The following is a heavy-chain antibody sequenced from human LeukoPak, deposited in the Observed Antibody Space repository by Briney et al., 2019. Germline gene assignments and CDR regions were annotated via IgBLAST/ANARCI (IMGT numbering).Heavy chain of an antibody. CDR3: ARDVGDY. Sequence: PSETLSLTCAVYGGSFSGYYWSWIRQPPGKGLEWIGYIYYSGSTNYNPSLKSRVTISVDTSKNQFSLKLSSVIAADTAVYYCARDVGDYWGQGTLVTVSS. V-gene: IGHV4-59*01. CDR2: IYYSGST. J-gene: IGHJ4*02. CDR1: GGSFSGYY.